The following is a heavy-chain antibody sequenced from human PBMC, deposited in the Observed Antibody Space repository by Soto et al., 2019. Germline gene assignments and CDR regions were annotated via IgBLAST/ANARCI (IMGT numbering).Heavy chain of an antibody. CDR3: ARERGGAIIVGVTGTFDV. CDR1: GGTFSSYA. CDR2: IIAILGKA. J-gene: IGHJ3*01. V-gene: IGHV1-69*01. Sequence: QVQLVQSGAEVKKPGSSVKVSCKASGGTFSSYAISWVRQAPGQGLEWMGGIIAILGKANYAEKFQGRVTIPADESTSTAYMELGSLRSEDTAVYYGARERGGAIIVGVTGTFDVWGQGPLVTVSS. D-gene: IGHD3-22*01.